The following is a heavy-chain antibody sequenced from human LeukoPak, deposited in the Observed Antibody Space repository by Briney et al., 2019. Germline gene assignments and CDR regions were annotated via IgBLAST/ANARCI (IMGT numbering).Heavy chain of an antibody. CDR3: AKGAQSYGCGDDYYYLDV. V-gene: IGHV3-30*02. CDR2: IRYDGSNK. CDR1: GFTFSSYG. Sequence: GGSLRLSCAASGFTFSSYGMHWVRQAPGKGLEWVAFIRYDGSNKYYADSVKGRFTISRDNSKNTLYLQMNSLRAEDTALYYCAKGAQSYGCGDDYYYLDVWGKGTTVTVSS. J-gene: IGHJ6*03. D-gene: IGHD3-16*02.